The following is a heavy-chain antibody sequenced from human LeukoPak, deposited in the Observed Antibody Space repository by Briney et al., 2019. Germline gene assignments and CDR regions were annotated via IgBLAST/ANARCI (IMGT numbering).Heavy chain of an antibody. J-gene: IGHJ3*02. CDR1: GFTFSSYS. V-gene: IGHV3-48*02. Sequence: PGGSLRLSCAASGFTFSSYSMNWVRQAPGKGVEWVSHISSSSSTIYYGDSVKGRFTISRDNAKNSLYLQMSSLRDEDTAVYYCARDRGYGDYVGAFDIWGQGTMVTVSS. CDR3: ARDRGYGDYVGAFDI. CDR2: ISSSSSTI. D-gene: IGHD4-17*01.